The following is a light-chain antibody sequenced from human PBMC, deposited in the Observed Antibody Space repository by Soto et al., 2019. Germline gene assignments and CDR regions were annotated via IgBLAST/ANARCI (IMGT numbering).Light chain of an antibody. Sequence: QMTQSPSSLSASVGDSVTITCQASQDISIYLHWYQQHPGKAPKLLIYDASNLEAGVPSRFSGSGSGTHFSLTISSLQPEDFATYYCQQYETLYTFGPGTKLEI. CDR2: DAS. J-gene: IGKJ2*01. CDR1: QDISIY. CDR3: QQYETLYT. V-gene: IGKV1-33*01.